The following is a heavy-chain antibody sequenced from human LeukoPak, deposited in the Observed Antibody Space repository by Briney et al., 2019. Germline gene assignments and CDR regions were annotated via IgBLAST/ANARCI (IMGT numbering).Heavy chain of an antibody. CDR3: AKLNLRPGDY. CDR2: ISSSSSYI. Sequence: GGSLRLSCAASGFTFSSYSMHWVRQAPGKGLEWVSYISSSSSYIYYADSVKGRFTISRDNAKNSLYLQMNSLRAEDTAVYYCAKLNLRPGDYWGQGTLVTVSS. D-gene: IGHD5/OR15-5a*01. CDR1: GFTFSSYS. J-gene: IGHJ4*02. V-gene: IGHV3-21*04.